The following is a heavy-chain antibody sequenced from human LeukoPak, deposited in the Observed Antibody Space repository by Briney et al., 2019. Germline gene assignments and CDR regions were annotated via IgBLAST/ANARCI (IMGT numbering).Heavy chain of an antibody. CDR1: GGTFSSYA. CDR2: IIPIFGTA. V-gene: IGHV1-69*06. Sequence: SVKVSCKASGGTFSSYAISWVRQAPGQGLEWMGRIIPIFGTANYAQKFQGRVTITADKSTSTAYMELSSLRSEDTAVYYCASSTAERYYDSSGYYYRGDYWGQGTLVTVSS. J-gene: IGHJ4*02. D-gene: IGHD3-22*01. CDR3: ASSTAERYYDSSGYYYRGDY.